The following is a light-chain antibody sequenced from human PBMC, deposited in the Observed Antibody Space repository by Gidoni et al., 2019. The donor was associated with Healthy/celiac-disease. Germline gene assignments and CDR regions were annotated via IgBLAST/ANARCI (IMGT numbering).Light chain of an antibody. CDR1: KVGDKY. CDR2: QDS. J-gene: IGLJ1*01. Sequence: SYELTQPPSVSVSPGQTASITCSGDKVGDKYACWYQQKPGQSPVLVIYQDSKRTSGIPERFSCSNSGNTATLTISGTRAMDEADYYCQAWDSSTFYVFGTGTKVTVL. CDR3: QAWDSSTFYV. V-gene: IGLV3-1*01.